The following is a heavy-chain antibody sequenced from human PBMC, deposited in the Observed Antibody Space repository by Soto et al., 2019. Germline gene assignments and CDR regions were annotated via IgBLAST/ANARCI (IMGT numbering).Heavy chain of an antibody. D-gene: IGHD3-9*01. Sequence: PSETLSFTCTVSGGSISSYYWSWIRQPPGKGLEWIGYIYYSGSTNYNPSLKSRVTISVDTSKNQFSLKLSSVTAADTAVYYCARSYDILTGTQGGYYYYGMDVWGQGTTVTVSS. J-gene: IGHJ6*02. V-gene: IGHV4-59*01. CDR3: ARSYDILTGTQGGYYYYGMDV. CDR2: IYYSGST. CDR1: GGSISSYY.